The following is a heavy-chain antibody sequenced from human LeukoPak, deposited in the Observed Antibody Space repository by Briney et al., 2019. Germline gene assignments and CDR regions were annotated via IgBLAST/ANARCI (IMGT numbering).Heavy chain of an antibody. CDR3: VRVGSVAGSDYLDY. CDR1: GFTFSDHF. D-gene: IGHD6-19*01. Sequence: GGSLRLSCVVSGFTFSDHFLDWVRQAPGKGLEWVGRSRNKAKSYTTEYAASVKGRFTISRDDSKNSLYLQMNSLKTEDTAVYYCVRVGSVAGSDYLDYWGQGTLVTVSS. V-gene: IGHV3-72*01. CDR2: SRNKAKSYTT. J-gene: IGHJ4*02.